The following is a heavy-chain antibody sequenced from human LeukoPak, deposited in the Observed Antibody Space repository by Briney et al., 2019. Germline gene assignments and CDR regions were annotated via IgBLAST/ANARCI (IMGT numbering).Heavy chain of an antibody. J-gene: IGHJ6*03. V-gene: IGHV3-23*01. CDR1: RFTFSSYA. Sequence: GGSLRLSCAASRFTFSSYAMSWVRQAPGKGLEWVSAISGSGGSTYYADSVKGRFTISRDNSKNTLYLQMNSLRAEDTAVYYCAKGGGYYYYMDVWGKGTTVTVSS. CDR3: AKGGGYYYYMDV. CDR2: ISGSGGST.